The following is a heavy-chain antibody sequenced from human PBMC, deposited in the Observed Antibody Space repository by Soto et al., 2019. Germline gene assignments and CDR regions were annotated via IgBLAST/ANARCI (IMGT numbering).Heavy chain of an antibody. J-gene: IGHJ4*02. CDR2: INHSGST. CDR1: GGSFSGYY. V-gene: IGHV4-34*01. D-gene: IGHD3-10*01. Sequence: SETLSLTCAVYGGSFSGYYWSWIGHPPGKGLEWIGEINHSGSTNYNPSLKSRVTISVDTSKNQFSLKLSSVTAADTAVYYCSRSLLWFGELSVYWGQGTLVTVSS. CDR3: SRSLLWFGELSVY.